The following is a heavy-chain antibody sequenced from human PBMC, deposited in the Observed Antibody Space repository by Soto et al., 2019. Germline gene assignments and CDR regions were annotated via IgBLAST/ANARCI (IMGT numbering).Heavy chain of an antibody. CDR1: GGSISSYY. V-gene: IGHV4-59*01. CDR3: ARDGRLMLRGFSFYNGMDV. Sequence: PSETLSLTCTVSGGSISSYYWSWIRQPPGKGLEWIGYIYYSGSTNYNPSLKSRVTMSVDRSKNQFSLKLTSVTAADTAVYFCARDGRLMLRGFSFYNGMDVWGQGTTVTVSS. D-gene: IGHD3-10*01. CDR2: IYYSGST. J-gene: IGHJ6*02.